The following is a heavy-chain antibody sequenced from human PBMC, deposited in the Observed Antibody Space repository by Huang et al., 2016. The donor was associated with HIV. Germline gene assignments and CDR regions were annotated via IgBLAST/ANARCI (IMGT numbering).Heavy chain of an antibody. D-gene: IGHD6-6*01. CDR3: ARRFSSSSGYFDY. CDR1: GYSFSSYW. CDR2: IVPDDSDT. J-gene: IGHJ4*02. Sequence: VQLVQSGAEVKKPGESLKISCKGSGYSFSSYWIAWVRQMPGKGLEWMGIIVPDDSDTTCSPSFEGQVTISADKSIGTAYLQWSSLKASDTAMYYCARRFSSSSGYFDYWGQGALVTVSS. V-gene: IGHV5-51*01.